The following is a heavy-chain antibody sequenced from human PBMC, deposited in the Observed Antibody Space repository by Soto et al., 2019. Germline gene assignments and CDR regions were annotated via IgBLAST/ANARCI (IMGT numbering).Heavy chain of an antibody. J-gene: IGHJ5*02. Sequence: GGSLRLSCAASGFTFRSYSMNWVRQAPGKGLEWVSYISISSRTIYYADYVKGRFTISRDDAKNSLYLQMNSLRDEDTSVYYCARDNGIAGSFDPWGQGTLVTVSS. CDR1: GFTFRSYS. CDR3: ARDNGIAGSFDP. V-gene: IGHV3-48*02. D-gene: IGHD6-13*01. CDR2: ISISSRTI.